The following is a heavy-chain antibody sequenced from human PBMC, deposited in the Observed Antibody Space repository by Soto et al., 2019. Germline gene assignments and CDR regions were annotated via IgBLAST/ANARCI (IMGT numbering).Heavy chain of an antibody. Sequence: EVQLVESGGGLVKPGGSLRLSCAASGFTFSSYSMNWVRQAPGKGLEWVSSISSSSSYIYYADSVKGRFTISRDKAKNSLYLQMNSLRAEDTAVYYCARENDYVWGSYRSNYYGMDVWGQGTTVTVSS. CDR3: ARENDYVWGSYRSNYYGMDV. V-gene: IGHV3-21*01. CDR1: GFTFSSYS. D-gene: IGHD3-16*02. CDR2: ISSSSSYI. J-gene: IGHJ6*02.